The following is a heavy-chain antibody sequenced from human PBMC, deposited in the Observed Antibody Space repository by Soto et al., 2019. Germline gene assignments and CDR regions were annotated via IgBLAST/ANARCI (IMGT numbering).Heavy chain of an antibody. J-gene: IGHJ5*02. V-gene: IGHV4-39*01. Sequence: SETLSLTCTVSGTSISSGGNYWSWIRQPPGQGLEWIGNIYYSGSTYYNPSLKSRVTMSVNTSKNQFSLKLSSVTAADTAVYYCATSYENWFDPWGQGTLVTVSS. CDR1: GTSISSGGNY. CDR2: IYYSGST. CDR3: ATSYENWFDP. D-gene: IGHD5-12*01.